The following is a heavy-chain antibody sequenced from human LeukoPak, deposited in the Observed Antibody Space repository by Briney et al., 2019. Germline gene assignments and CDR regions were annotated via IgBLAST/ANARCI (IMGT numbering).Heavy chain of an antibody. CDR3: AKDRGDPESSRYDTLTAGGFDY. Sequence: LPGGSLRLSCAASGFTFDDYAMHWVRHAPGKGLEWVSGISWNSGGIGYADSVKGRFTISRDNAKNSLYLQMNSLRAEDTALYYCAKDRGDPESSRYDTLTAGGFDYWGQGTLVTVSS. D-gene: IGHD3-9*01. J-gene: IGHJ4*02. CDR2: ISWNSGGI. V-gene: IGHV3-9*01. CDR1: GFTFDDYA.